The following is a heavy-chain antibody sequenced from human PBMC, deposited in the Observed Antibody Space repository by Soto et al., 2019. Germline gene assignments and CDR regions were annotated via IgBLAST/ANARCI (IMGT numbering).Heavy chain of an antibody. CDR1: GGSISSNNYY. D-gene: IGHD3-22*01. CDR3: ARHLASSPYYSPYWYFDL. V-gene: IGHV4-39*01. CDR2: IYYSGST. Sequence: QLQLQESGPKLVKPSETLSLTCTVSGGSISSNNYYWGCIRQPPGKGLQWIGSIYYSGSTFYSPSLQRRVTISVDTSKTQFSLKLGSVTAADTAVYYCARHLASSPYYSPYWYFDLWGRGTLVTVSS. J-gene: IGHJ2*01.